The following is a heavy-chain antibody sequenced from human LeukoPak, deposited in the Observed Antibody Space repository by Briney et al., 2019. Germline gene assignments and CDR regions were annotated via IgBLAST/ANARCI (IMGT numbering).Heavy chain of an antibody. V-gene: IGHV3-23*01. CDR2: ITGSGAKT. CDR3: AKRGPTAAGTSFDY. CDR1: GYTFSTYA. D-gene: IGHD6-13*01. J-gene: IGHJ4*02. Sequence: GGSLRLSCAASGYTFSTYAMSWVRQAPGRGLVWVSTITGSGAKTYSADSVKGRFTLSRDNSRNTLFLQMNRLRAEDAALYFCAKRGPTAAGTSFDYWGRGTLVTVSS.